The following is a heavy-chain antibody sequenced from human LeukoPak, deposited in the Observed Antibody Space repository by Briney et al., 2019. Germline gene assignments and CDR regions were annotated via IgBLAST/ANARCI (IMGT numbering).Heavy chain of an antibody. D-gene: IGHD5-18*01. J-gene: IGHJ4*02. CDR1: GFTVSSNY. Sequence: GGSLRLSCAASGFTVSSNYMSWVRQAPGKGLEWVSVIYSGGSTYYADSVKGRFTISRDNSKDTLYLQMNSLRAEDTAVYYCAREWGPRGYSYGQRFDYWGQGTLVTVSS. CDR2: IYSGGST. V-gene: IGHV3-53*05. CDR3: AREWGPRGYSYGQRFDY.